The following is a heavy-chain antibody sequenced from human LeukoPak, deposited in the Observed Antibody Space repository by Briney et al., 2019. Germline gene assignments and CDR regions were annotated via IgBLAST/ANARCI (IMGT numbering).Heavy chain of an antibody. Sequence: SETLSLTCTVSGGSISSGSYYWSWIRQPAGKGLEWIGRIYTSGSTNYNPSLKSRVTISVDTSKNQFSLKLSSVTAADTAVYYCARGTYYGSGSYSFDYWGQGTLVTVSS. D-gene: IGHD3-10*01. J-gene: IGHJ4*02. CDR1: GGSISSGSYY. V-gene: IGHV4-61*02. CDR2: IYTSGST. CDR3: ARGTYYGSGSYSFDY.